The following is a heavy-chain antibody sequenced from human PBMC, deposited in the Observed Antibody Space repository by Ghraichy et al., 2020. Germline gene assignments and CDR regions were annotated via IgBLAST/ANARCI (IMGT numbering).Heavy chain of an antibody. J-gene: IGHJ5*02. Sequence: GGSLRLSCAASGFTFSNYGMNWVRQAPGKGLEWVSGIGGGGSDTHYADSVRGRFTISRDNSKDTLSLQMDSLRAEDTAVYYCVKAVPIGLRPESWGRGTLVTVSS. CDR1: GFTFSNYG. D-gene: IGHD2-8*01. CDR2: IGGGGSDT. V-gene: IGHV3-23*01. CDR3: VKAVPIGLRPES.